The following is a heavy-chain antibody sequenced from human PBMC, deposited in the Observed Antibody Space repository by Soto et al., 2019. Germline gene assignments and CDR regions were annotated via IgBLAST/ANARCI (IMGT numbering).Heavy chain of an antibody. D-gene: IGHD3-9*01. CDR3: ARGRPREYDMLDY. V-gene: IGHV4-31*03. CDR2: IYYSGST. Sequence: QVQLQESGPGLVKPSQTLSLTCTVSGGSISRGGYYWSWIRQHPGKGLVWIGYIYYSGSTYYNPSSKCRVNLSVDTSKNRFSLKLSSVTAADTAVYYCARGRPREYDMLDYWGQGTLVTVSS. J-gene: IGHJ4*02. CDR1: GGSISRGGYY.